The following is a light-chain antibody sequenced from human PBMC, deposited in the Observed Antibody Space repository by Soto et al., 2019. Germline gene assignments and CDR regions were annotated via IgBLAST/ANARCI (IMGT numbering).Light chain of an antibody. CDR2: YAS. V-gene: IGKV3-15*01. CDR1: ESVHRN. Sequence: EMVMTQSPATLSVSPGERVTLSCRASESVHRNLAWYQQKPGQGPSLLIYYASTRATGVPDRFTGSGSGTEFTLTISSLQSEDSGVYHCQHYNNWPPTFGPGPKVEIK. J-gene: IGKJ3*01. CDR3: QHYNNWPPT.